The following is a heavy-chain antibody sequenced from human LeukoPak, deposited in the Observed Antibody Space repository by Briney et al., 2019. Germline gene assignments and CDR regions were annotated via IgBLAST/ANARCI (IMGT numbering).Heavy chain of an antibody. CDR1: GFTFSTYW. CDR2: ISSSTTTI. CDR3: ARVAAGYSVNYFDY. V-gene: IGHV3-48*02. D-gene: IGHD3-9*01. Sequence: GGSLRLSCSASGFTFSTYWMNWVRQAPGKGLEWVSYISSSTTTIYYADSVKGRFAISRDNAKNSLYLQMNSLRDEDTAVYYCARVAAGYSVNYFDYWGQGTLVTVSS. J-gene: IGHJ4*02.